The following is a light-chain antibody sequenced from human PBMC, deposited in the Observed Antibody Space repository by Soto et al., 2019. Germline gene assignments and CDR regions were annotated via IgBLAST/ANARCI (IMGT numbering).Light chain of an antibody. CDR1: PSVSSSY. Sequence: EVVMTQSPATLSLSPGERATXXXXXSPSVSSSYLAWYQQKPGQAPRLLIYGASSRATGIPDRFSGSGSGTDSTLTISRLEPEDFAVYYCQQYISSPRTFGQGTKVDIK. V-gene: IGKV3-20*01. CDR2: GAS. CDR3: QQYISSPRT. J-gene: IGKJ1*01.